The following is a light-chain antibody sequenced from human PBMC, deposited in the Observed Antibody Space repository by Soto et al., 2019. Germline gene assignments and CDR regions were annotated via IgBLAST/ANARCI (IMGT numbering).Light chain of an antibody. CDR2: DAS. J-gene: IGKJ5*01. Sequence: DIQMTQSPSSVSASVGDRVTIACQASQDISNYLNWYQQKPGKAPKLLIYDASNLETGVPSRFSGSGSGTDFTFTISSLQPEDIATYYCQQYDNPSITFGQGTRLEIK. V-gene: IGKV1-33*01. CDR1: QDISNY. CDR3: QQYDNPSIT.